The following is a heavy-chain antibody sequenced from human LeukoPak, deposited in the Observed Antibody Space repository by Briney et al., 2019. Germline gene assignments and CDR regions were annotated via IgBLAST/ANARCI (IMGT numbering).Heavy chain of an antibody. CDR3: ARSGYDYWFDP. CDR2: IIPIFGTA. CDR1: GGSFSSYA. Sequence: SVKVSCKASGGSFSSYAISGVLQAPGQGLEWMGGIIPIFGTANYAQKFQGRVTITADESTSTAYMELSSLRSEDTAVYYCARSGYDYWFDPWGQGTLVTVSS. J-gene: IGHJ5*02. V-gene: IGHV1-69*13. D-gene: IGHD5-12*01.